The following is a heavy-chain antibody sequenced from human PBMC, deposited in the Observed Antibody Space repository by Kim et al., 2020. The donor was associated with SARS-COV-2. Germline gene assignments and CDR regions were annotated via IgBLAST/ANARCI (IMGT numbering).Heavy chain of an antibody. CDR2: IDPSDSYT. CDR1: GYSFTSYW. Sequence: GESLKISCKGSGYSFTSYWISWVRQMPGKGLEWMGRIDPSDSYTNYSPSFQGHVTISADKSISTAYLQWSSLKASDTAMYYCARMGTSGYYYGGVDYWGQGTLLTVSS. D-gene: IGHD3-22*01. CDR3: ARMGTSGYYYGGVDY. V-gene: IGHV5-10-1*01. J-gene: IGHJ4*02.